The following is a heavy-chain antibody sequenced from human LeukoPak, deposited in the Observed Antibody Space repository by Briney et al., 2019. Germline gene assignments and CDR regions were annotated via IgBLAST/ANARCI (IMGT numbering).Heavy chain of an antibody. D-gene: IGHD3-3*01. CDR3: ATVNYDFWSGYYRNYYMDV. Sequence: GASVKVSCKASGGTLSSYAISWVRQAPGQGLEWMGGIIPIFGTANYAQKFQGRVTITADESTSTAYMELSSLRSEDTAVYYCATVNYDFWSGYYRNYYMDVWGKGTTVTVSS. V-gene: IGHV1-69*13. CDR2: IIPIFGTA. J-gene: IGHJ6*03. CDR1: GGTLSSYA.